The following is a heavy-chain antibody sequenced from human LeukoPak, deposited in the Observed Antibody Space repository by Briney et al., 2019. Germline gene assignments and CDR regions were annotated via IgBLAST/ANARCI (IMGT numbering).Heavy chain of an antibody. CDR2: ISYDGSNK. CDR1: GFPFSSYG. J-gene: IGHJ4*02. CDR3: ARDPTPYYGSGEFDY. D-gene: IGHD3-10*01. V-gene: IGHV3-30*19. Sequence: PGGSLRLSCAASGFPFSSYGMHWVRQAPGKGLEWVAVISYDGSNKYYADSVKGRFTISRDNSKNTLYLQMNSLRAEDTAVYYCARDPTPYYGSGEFDYWGQGTLVTVSS.